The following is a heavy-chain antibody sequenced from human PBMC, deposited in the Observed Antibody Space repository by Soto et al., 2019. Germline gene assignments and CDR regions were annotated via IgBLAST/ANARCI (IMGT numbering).Heavy chain of an antibody. CDR1: GFTFSSYA. CDR3: ARGQQPRDYFYYGLDV. J-gene: IGHJ6*02. CDR2: ISGSGGTT. Sequence: GGSLRLSCAASGFTFSSYAMSWVRQAPGKGLEWVSTISGSGGTTYYADSVKGRFTISRDNSKNTLYLQMNSLRAEDTAVYYCARGQQPRDYFYYGLDVWGQGTTVTVSS. D-gene: IGHD5-18*01. V-gene: IGHV3-23*01.